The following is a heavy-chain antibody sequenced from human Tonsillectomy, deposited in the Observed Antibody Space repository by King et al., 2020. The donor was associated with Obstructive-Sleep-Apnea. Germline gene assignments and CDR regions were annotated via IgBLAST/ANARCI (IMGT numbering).Heavy chain of an antibody. D-gene: IGHD6-19*01. CDR1: GFTFDDYA. CDR3: AKDLSSGWYSPQDY. V-gene: IGHV3-9*01. CDR2: ISWNSGSI. Sequence: VQLVESGGGLVQPGRSLRLSCAASGFTFDDYAMHWVRQAPGKGLEWVSGISWNSGSIGYADSVKGRFTISRDNAKNSLYLQMNSLRPEDTALYYCAKDLSSGWYSPQDYWGQGTLVTVSS. J-gene: IGHJ4*02.